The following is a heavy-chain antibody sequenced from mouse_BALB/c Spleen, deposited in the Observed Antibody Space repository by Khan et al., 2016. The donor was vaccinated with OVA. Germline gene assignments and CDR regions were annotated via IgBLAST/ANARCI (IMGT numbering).Heavy chain of an antibody. Sequence: EVELVESGGGIVQPGGSLKLSCAASGFTISSYGMSSVRQTPDKRLEWVATIDSNGGSTDYPDSVKGRFTISGDNAKNALYLQMSSLKSEDTAMYYCARIAKWGQGTTLTVSS. CDR1: GFTISSYG. J-gene: IGHJ2*01. CDR3: ARIAK. CDR2: IDSNGGST. D-gene: IGHD1-3*01. V-gene: IGHV5-6-3*01.